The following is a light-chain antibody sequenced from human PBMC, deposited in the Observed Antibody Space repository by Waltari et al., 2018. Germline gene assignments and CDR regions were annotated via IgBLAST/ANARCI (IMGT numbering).Light chain of an antibody. CDR1: SSDVDSYNL. CDR3: CSYVTSRTFV. Sequence: QSALTQPASVSGSPGQSITISCSGSSSDVDSYNLVSWYQQHPGKVPKLILYEGNKRPSGGSNRFSGSKSGDTASLTISGLQAEDEAAYYCCSYVTSRTFVFCGGTKVSVL. J-gene: IGLJ2*01. CDR2: EGN. V-gene: IGLV2-23*03.